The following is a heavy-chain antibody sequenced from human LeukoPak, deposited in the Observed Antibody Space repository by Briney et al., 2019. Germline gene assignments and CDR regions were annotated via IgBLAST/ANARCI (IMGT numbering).Heavy chain of an antibody. Sequence: SVKVSCTASGGTFNSYTISWVRQAPGQGLEWMGRIIPVLGIANYAQGFQGRVTITADKSTNTAYMELSSLRSEDTAVYYCARESEAYYFDYWGLGTLVTVSS. CDR1: GGTFNSYT. J-gene: IGHJ4*02. CDR3: ARESEAYYFDY. V-gene: IGHV1-69*04. D-gene: IGHD3-16*01. CDR2: IIPVLGIA.